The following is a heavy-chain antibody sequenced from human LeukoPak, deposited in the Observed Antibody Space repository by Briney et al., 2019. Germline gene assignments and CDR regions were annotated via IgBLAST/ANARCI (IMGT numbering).Heavy chain of an antibody. Sequence: ETSETLSLTCTVSGGSISSSRDYWGWIRQPPGKGLEWIGSIYYSGSTYYNPSLKSRVTISVDTSKNQFSLKLSSVTAADTAVYYCARHVEIAVAGPIDYWGQGTLVTVSS. J-gene: IGHJ4*02. CDR2: IYYSGST. CDR3: ARHVEIAVAGPIDY. D-gene: IGHD6-19*01. CDR1: GGSISSSRDY. V-gene: IGHV4-39*01.